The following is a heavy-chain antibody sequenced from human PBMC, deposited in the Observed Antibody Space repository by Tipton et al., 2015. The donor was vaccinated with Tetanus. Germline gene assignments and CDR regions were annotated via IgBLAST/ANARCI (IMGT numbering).Heavy chain of an antibody. D-gene: IGHD2-21*01. CDR3: ARRSHIGAPV. CDR1: GGSFSSSNDY. V-gene: IGHV4-39*01. Sequence: TLSLTCTVSGGSFSSSNDYWAWIRQPPGKGLEWVGSIYYGGSTYFNPSLRSRGAISIDTSRNQFSLQLSSVTAADTALYFYARRSHIGAPVWGQGTLVTVAS. CDR2: IYYGGST. J-gene: IGHJ3*01.